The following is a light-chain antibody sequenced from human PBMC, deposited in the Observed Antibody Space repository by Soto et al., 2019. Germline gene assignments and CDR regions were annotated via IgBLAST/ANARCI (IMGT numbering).Light chain of an antibody. V-gene: IGKV1-13*02. CDR3: QQFNSYVFA. CDR2: AAS. CDR1: QDITSA. J-gene: IGKJ5*01. Sequence: AIQLTQSPSSLSASVGDRVTITCRASQDITSALAWYQQKPGKAPNLLIYAASSLKSGVPSRFISSGSGTAFSLTTGSLQPEDFASYYCQQFNSYVFAFGQGTRLE.